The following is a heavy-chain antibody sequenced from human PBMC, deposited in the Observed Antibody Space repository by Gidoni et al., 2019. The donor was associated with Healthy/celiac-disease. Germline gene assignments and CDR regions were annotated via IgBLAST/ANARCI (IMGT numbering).Heavy chain of an antibody. Sequence: QVQLQQWGAGLLKPSETLSLTCAVYGGSFSGYYWSWIRQPPGKGLEWIGEINHSGSTNYNPSLKSRVTISVDTSKNQFSLKLSSVTAADTAVYYCARAVPLEDFDYWGQGTLVTVSS. CDR1: GGSFSGYY. CDR3: ARAVPLEDFDY. J-gene: IGHJ4*02. V-gene: IGHV4-34*01. D-gene: IGHD1-1*01. CDR2: INHSGST.